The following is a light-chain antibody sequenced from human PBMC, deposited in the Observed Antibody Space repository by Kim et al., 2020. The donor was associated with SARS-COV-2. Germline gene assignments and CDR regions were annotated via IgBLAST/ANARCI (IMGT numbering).Light chain of an antibody. CDR1: SGSIARNS. V-gene: IGLV6-57*02. CDR3: QSYDSSNVV. Sequence: GKKLTISCTGGSGSIARNSFQWYQQRPGSAPTTVIYGDNQRPSGVPDRFSGSIDSSSNSASLTISGLKTEDEADYYCQSYDSSNVVFGGGTQLTVL. J-gene: IGLJ2*01. CDR2: GDN.